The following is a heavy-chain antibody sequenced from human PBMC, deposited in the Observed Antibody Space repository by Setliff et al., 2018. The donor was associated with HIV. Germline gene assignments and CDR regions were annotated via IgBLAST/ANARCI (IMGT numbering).Heavy chain of an antibody. D-gene: IGHD5-18*01. CDR2: IWYDGSHK. V-gene: IGHV3-33*01. J-gene: IGHJ6*03. Sequence: GGSLRLSCAASGFTFSSYAMHWVRQSPAKGLEWVAVIWYDGSHKYYADSVRGRFTIYKDNSKNTLFLQMNSLRAEDTAVYYCASSGYNYGGYYMDVWGKGPRSPSP. CDR1: GFTFSSYA. CDR3: ASSGYNYGGYYMDV.